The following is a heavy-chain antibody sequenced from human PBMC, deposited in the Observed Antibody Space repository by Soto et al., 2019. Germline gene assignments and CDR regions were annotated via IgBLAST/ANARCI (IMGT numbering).Heavy chain of an antibody. CDR3: ARDGSGYSSSWDDY. CDR1: GGTFSSYA. Sequence: QVQLVQSGAEVKKPGSSVKVSCKASGGTFSSYAISWVRQAPGQGLEWMGGIIPIFGTANYAQKFQRRVTITADESTSTAYMDLSSLRSENTAVYYCARDGSGYSSSWDDYWGQGTLGTVSA. CDR2: IIPIFGTA. V-gene: IGHV1-69*01. J-gene: IGHJ4*02. D-gene: IGHD6-13*01.